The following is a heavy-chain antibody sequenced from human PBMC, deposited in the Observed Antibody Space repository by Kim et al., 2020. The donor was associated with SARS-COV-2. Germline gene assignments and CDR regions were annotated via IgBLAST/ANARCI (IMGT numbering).Heavy chain of an antibody. V-gene: IGHV6-1*01. J-gene: IGHJ3*02. Sequence: SQTLSLTCAISGDSVSSNSAAWNWIRQSPSRGLEWLGRTYYRSKWYNDYAVSVKSRITINPDTSKNQFSLQLNSVTPEDTAVYYCARDQLHSSRAPGAFDIWGQGTMVTVSS. D-gene: IGHD6-13*01. CDR2: TYYRSKWYN. CDR3: ARDQLHSSRAPGAFDI. CDR1: GDSVSSNSAA.